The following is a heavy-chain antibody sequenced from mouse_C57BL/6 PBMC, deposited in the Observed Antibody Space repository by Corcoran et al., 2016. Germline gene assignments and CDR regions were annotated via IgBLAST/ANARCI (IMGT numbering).Heavy chain of an antibody. D-gene: IGHD3-2*02. CDR2: IYPGDGDT. Sequence: QVQLQQSGAELVKPGASVKISCKASGYAFSSYWMNWVKQRPGKGLEWIGQIYPGDGDTNYNGKFKGKATLTADKSSSTAYMQLSSLTAEDSAVYFCARPAQEAWFAYWGQGTLVTVSA. CDR1: GYAFSSYW. CDR3: ARPAQEAWFAY. J-gene: IGHJ3*01. V-gene: IGHV1-80*01.